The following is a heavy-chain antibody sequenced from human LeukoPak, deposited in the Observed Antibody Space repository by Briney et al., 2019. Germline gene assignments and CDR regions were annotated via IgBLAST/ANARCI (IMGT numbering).Heavy chain of an antibody. V-gene: IGHV3-74*01. J-gene: IGHJ4*02. CDR1: GFTFNNYW. CDR3: ARVTYYFASGSLAIYYFDY. D-gene: IGHD3-10*01. Sequence: GGSLRLSCAASGFTFNNYWMHWVRQAPGKGLVWVSRINYDGSSTTYADSVRCGFTISRDNAKNTLYLQMNSLRADDTAVYYCARVTYYFASGSLAIYYFDYWGQGTLVTVCS. CDR2: INYDGSST.